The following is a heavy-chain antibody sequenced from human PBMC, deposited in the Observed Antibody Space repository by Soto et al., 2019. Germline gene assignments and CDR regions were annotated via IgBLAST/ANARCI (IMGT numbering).Heavy chain of an antibody. CDR1: GGSISSYY. CDR3: ATRAADYDFWSGYYSYYYYMDV. J-gene: IGHJ6*03. V-gene: IGHV4-59*08. D-gene: IGHD3-3*01. CDR2: IYYSGST. Sequence: SETLSLTCTVSGGSISSYYWSWIRQHPGKGLEWIGYIYYSGSTNYNPSLKSRVTISVDTSKNQFSLKLSSVTAADTAVYYCATRAADYDFWSGYYSYYYYMDVWGKGTTVTVSS.